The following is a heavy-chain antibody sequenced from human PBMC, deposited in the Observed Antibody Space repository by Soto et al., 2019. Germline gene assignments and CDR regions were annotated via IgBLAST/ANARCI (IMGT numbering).Heavy chain of an antibody. V-gene: IGHV4-31*03. CDR1: GGSICSGGYY. CDR3: AREAAAGTYYYGMDV. J-gene: IGHJ6*02. Sequence: SDTLSLTCTFCGGSICSGGYYGSWIRQHPGKGLEWIGYIYYSGSTYYNPSLKSRVTISVDTSKSQFSLKLSSVTAADTAVYYCAREAAAGTYYYGMDVWGQGTTVTVSS. D-gene: IGHD6-13*01. CDR2: IYYSGST.